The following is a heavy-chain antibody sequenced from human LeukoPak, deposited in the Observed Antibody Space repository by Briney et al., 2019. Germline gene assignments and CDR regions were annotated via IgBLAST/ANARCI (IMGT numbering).Heavy chain of an antibody. V-gene: IGHV1-2*02. CDR2: INPNSGGT. D-gene: IGHD3-3*01. CDR1: GYTFTGYY. Sequence: GASVKVSCKASGYTFTGYYMHWVRQAPGQGLEWMGWINPNSGGTNYAQKFQGRVTMTRDTSISTAYMELSRLRSDDTAVYYCARNWPYYDFWSGSLGSNWFDPWGQGTLVTVSS. CDR3: ARNWPYYDFWSGSLGSNWFDP. J-gene: IGHJ5*02.